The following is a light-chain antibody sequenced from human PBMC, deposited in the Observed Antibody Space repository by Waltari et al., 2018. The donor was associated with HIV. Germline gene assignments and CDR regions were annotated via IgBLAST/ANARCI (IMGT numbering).Light chain of an antibody. J-gene: IGLJ2*01. Sequence: QSVLTQPPSVSAAPGQKVTFSCSGSTPNTGKNFVSWYHQLPEAAPKLIIYDNNKRPSGVPDRFSGSKSATSATLAITGLQTGDEADYYCGTWDSSVSAGVFGGGTKLTVL. CDR2: DNN. V-gene: IGLV1-51*01. CDR3: GTWDSSVSAGV. CDR1: TPNTGKNF.